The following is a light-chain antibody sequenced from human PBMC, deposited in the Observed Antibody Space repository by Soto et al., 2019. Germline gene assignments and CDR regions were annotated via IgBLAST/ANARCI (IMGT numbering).Light chain of an antibody. CDR1: QSVSTY. CDR3: HQRSNCWT. J-gene: IGKJ1*01. CDR2: DAS. Sequence: EIVLTQSPATLALSPGERATLSCRASQSVSTYLAWYQHKPSQAPRLLIYDASNRATGIPARFSGSGSGTDFTLTSSSQEPEDLAVYYCHQRSNCWTFGQGTKVDI. V-gene: IGKV3-11*01.